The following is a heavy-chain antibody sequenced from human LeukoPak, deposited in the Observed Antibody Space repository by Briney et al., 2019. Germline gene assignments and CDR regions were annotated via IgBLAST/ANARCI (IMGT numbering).Heavy chain of an antibody. CDR2: ISSSGSTI. D-gene: IGHD3-10*02. V-gene: IGHV3-48*03. J-gene: IGHJ6*04. CDR3: AELGITMIGGV. CDR1: GFTFSSYE. Sequence: GGSLRFSCAASGFTFSSYEMNWVRKAPGKGLEWVSYISSSGSTIYYADSVKGRFTIYRDNAKNSLYLQMNSLRAEDTAVYYCAELGITMIGGVWGKGTTVTISS.